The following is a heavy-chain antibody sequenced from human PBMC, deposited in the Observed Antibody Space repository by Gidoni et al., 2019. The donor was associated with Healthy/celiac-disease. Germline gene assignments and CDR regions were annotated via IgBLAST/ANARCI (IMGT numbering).Heavy chain of an antibody. J-gene: IGHJ4*02. V-gene: IGHV3-30*01. CDR1: GFPFSSYA. D-gene: IGHD1-26*01. CDR3: ARLLKGTGGFDY. CDR2: ISYDGSNK. Sequence: QVQLVESGGGVVQPGRSLILSCAASGFPFSSYAMHWVRQAPGKGLEWVAVISYDGSNKYYEDYVKGRFTISRDNSKNTLYLQMNSLRAEDTAVYYCARLLKGTGGFDYWGQGTLVTVSS.